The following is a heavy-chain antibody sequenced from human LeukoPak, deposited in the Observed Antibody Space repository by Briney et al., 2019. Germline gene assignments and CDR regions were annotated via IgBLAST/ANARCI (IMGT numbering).Heavy chain of an antibody. Sequence: GGSLRLSCAASGLTFSTPGMHWVRQSPGKGLEWVAFIRHDGSNKYYADSVKGRFTISRDNSKNTLYPQMNSLRAEDTAVYYCAKGSPGSPEMGYFDCWGQGTLVTVSS. CDR3: AKGSPGSPEMGYFDC. D-gene: IGHD5-24*01. CDR2: IRHDGSNK. CDR1: GLTFSTPG. J-gene: IGHJ4*02. V-gene: IGHV3-30*02.